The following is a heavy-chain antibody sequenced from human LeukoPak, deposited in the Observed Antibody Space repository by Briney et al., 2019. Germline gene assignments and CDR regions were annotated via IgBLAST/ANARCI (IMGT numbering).Heavy chain of an antibody. CDR1: GYSFTSYW. V-gene: IGHV5-51*01. CDR2: IYPGDSDT. J-gene: IGHJ4*02. D-gene: IGHD3-22*01. Sequence: GESLKISCKGSGYSFTSYWIGWVRQMPGKGLEWMGIIYPGDSDTRYSPSFQGQVTISADKSISTAYLQWSSLKASDTAMYYCGRMGGDYYYDSSGYSDYWGQGTLVTVSS. CDR3: GRMGGDYYYDSSGYSDY.